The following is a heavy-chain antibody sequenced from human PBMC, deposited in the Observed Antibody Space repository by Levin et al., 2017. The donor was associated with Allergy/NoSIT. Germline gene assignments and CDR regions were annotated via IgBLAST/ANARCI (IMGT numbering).Heavy chain of an antibody. Sequence: GGSLRLSCAVSGFTSSAYLMTWVRQAPGKGLEWVANIKQDGSEQYYVDSAKGRFTISRYNAKNSLYLQMNSLRAQDTAASFCSRDRGSGVYDWGQGTLVTVSS. D-gene: IGHD2/OR15-2a*01. J-gene: IGHJ4*02. CDR1: GFTSSAYL. CDR3: SRDRGSGVYD. CDR2: IKQDGSEQ. V-gene: IGHV3-7*03.